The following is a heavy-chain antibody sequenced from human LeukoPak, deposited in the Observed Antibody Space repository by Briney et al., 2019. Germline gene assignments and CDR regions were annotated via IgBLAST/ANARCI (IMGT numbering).Heavy chain of an antibody. J-gene: IGHJ5*02. CDR2: ISSSGSTI. D-gene: IGHD2-15*01. CDR3: ASRYCSGGSCYEPPDH. V-gene: IGHV3-48*03. CDR1: GFTFSSYE. Sequence: PGGSLRLSCAASGFTFSSYEMNWVRQAPGKGPEWVSYISSSGSTIYYADSVKGRFTISRDNAKNSLYLQMNSLRAEDTAVYYCASRYCSGGSCYEPPDHWGQGTLVTVSS.